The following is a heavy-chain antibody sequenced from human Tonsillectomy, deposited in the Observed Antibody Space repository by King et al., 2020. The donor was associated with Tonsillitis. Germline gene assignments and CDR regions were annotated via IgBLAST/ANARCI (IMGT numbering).Heavy chain of an antibody. CDR2: IYYSGST. J-gene: IGHJ6*02. Sequence: LQLQESGPGLVKPSETLSLTCTVSGGSISSYYWSWIRQPPGKGLEWIGYIYYSGSTNDNPSLKSRVTISVDTSKNQFSLKLSSVTAADTAVYYCARDSSRSSGLYGYYYYGMDVWGQGTTVTVSS. CDR1: GGSISSYY. D-gene: IGHD6-19*01. CDR3: ARDSSRSSGLYGYYYYGMDV. V-gene: IGHV4-59*01.